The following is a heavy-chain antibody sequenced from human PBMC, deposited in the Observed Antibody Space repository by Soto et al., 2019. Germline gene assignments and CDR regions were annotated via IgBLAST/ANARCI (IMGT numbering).Heavy chain of an antibody. CDR2: IYPGDSDT. CDR3: ARLPPRGYSGYDHYRIDY. D-gene: IGHD5-12*01. J-gene: IGHJ4*02. Sequence: GESLKISCKGSGYSFTSYWIGWVRQMPGKGLEWMGIIYPGDSDTRYSPSFQGQVTISADKSISTAYLQWSSLKASDTAMYYCARLPPRGYSGYDHYRIDYWGQGTLVTVSS. V-gene: IGHV5-51*01. CDR1: GYSFTSYW.